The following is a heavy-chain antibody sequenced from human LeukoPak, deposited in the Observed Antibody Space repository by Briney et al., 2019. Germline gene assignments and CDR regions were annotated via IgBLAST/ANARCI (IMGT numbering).Heavy chain of an antibody. Sequence: PGRSLRLSCAASGFTFSSYAMHWVRQAPGKGLEWVAVISYDGSNKYYADSVKGRFTISRDNSKNTLYLQMNSLRAEDTAVYCCARGPLRGGAFDYWGQGTLVTVSS. D-gene: IGHD3-16*01. CDR3: ARGPLRGGAFDY. J-gene: IGHJ4*02. CDR2: ISYDGSNK. CDR1: GFTFSSYA. V-gene: IGHV3-30-3*01.